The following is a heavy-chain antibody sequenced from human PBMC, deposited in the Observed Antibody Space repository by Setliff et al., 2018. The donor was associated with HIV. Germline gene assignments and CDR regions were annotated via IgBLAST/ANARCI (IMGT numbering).Heavy chain of an antibody. J-gene: IGHJ4*02. CDR3: ARQRAGPDY. Sequence: PSETLSLTCAVSGGSISSGTYYWSWVRQPAGKGLEWIGRIYYSGSTYYNPSLKSRVTIPVDTSKNQFSLKLSSVTAADTAVYYCARQRAGPDYWGQGTLVTVSS. CDR2: IYYSGST. V-gene: IGHV4-39*01. CDR1: GGSISSGTYY.